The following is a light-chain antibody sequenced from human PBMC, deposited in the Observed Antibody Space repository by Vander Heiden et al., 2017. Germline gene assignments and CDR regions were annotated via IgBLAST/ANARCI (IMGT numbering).Light chain of an antibody. CDR1: QGINGW. J-gene: IGKJ4*02. CDR2: AAS. Sequence: DIQMTEAPSSVSASVGERVTITCRASQGINGWLAWYQQRPGKAPQLLIYAASSLHTGVPSRFRGSGFGTEYTLTISSLPPEDFGTYFCQQAHTFPRTFGGGTRVEIK. CDR3: QQAHTFPRT. V-gene: IGKV1-12*01.